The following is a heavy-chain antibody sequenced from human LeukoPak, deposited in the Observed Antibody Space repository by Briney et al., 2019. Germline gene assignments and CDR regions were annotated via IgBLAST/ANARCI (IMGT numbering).Heavy chain of an antibody. J-gene: IGHJ6*03. CDR2: INDIGDGT. D-gene: IGHD3-16*01. V-gene: IGHV3-23*01. Sequence: GGSLRLSCAASGFTFSSYAMSWVRQAPGKGLKWVSTINDIGDGTYYADSVKGRFTISRDNSYNTVSLQMNSLRDEDTGVYYCAKGLRTGVGPYMGYHYYMDVWGKGATVTVSS. CDR1: GFTFSSYA. CDR3: AKGLRTGVGPYMGYHYYMDV.